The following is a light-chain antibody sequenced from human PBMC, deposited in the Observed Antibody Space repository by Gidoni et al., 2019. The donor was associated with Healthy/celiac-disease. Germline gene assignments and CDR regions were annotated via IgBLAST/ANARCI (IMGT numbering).Light chain of an antibody. V-gene: IGKV1-8*01. J-gene: IGKJ1*01. CDR3: QQYYSYPRT. Sequence: AIRLTQSPSSFSASTGDRVTITCRASQRISRYLAWYQQKPGKAPKLLSYAASTLESGVPARFSGSGSGTDFTLTISCLQSEDFATYYCQQYYSYPRTFGQGTKVEIK. CDR2: AAS. CDR1: QRISRY.